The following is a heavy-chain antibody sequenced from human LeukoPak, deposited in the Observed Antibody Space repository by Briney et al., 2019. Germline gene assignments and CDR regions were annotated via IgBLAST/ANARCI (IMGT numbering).Heavy chain of an antibody. V-gene: IGHV1-46*01. D-gene: IGHD1-26*01. CDR3: ARVQGGGFSAFPYYYGMDV. CDR2: INPSGGST. Sequence: ASVKVSCKASGYTFTSYYMHWVRQAPGQGLEWMGIINPSGGSTSYAQKFQGRVTMTRDTSTSTVYMELSSLRSEDTAVYYCARVQGGGFSAFPYYYGMDVWGQGTAVTVSS. CDR1: GYTFTSYY. J-gene: IGHJ6*02.